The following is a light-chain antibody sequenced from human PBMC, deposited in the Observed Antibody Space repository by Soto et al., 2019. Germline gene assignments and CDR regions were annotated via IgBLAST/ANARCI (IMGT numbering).Light chain of an antibody. V-gene: IGLV1-44*01. Sequence: QSALTQPPSASGTPGQRVTISCSGSSSNIGSNTVNWYRQLPGTAPKLLIYSNNQRPSGVPDRFSGSKSGTSASLAISGLQSEDEAYYYCAAWDDSLKGKVFGGGTQLTVL. CDR2: SNN. CDR3: AAWDDSLKGKV. CDR1: SSNIGSNT. J-gene: IGLJ2*01.